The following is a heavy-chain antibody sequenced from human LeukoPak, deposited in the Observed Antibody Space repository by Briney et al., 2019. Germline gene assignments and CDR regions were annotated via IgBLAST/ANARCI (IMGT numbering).Heavy chain of an antibody. V-gene: IGHV1-2*02. CDR2: INPNSGGT. CDR1: GYTFTSYY. J-gene: IGHJ5*02. Sequence: GASVKVSCKASGYTFTSYYMHWVRQAPGQGLEWMGWINPNSGGTNYAQKFQGRVTMTRDTSISTAYMELSRLRSDDTAVYYCARAGGGPHCSSTSCYRWFDPWGQGTLVTVSS. CDR3: ARAGGGPHCSSTSCYRWFDP. D-gene: IGHD2-2*02.